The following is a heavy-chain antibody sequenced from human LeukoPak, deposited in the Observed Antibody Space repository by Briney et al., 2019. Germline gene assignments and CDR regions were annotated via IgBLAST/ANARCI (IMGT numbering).Heavy chain of an antibody. J-gene: IGHJ4*02. CDR2: IYYSGST. Sequence: PSETLSLTCTVSGGSISTYYWSWIRQPPGKGLEWIGYIYYSGSTNYNPSLKSRVTISVDTSKNQFSLKLSSVTAADTAVYYCARDNVAGAKLRGATVDYWGQGTLVTVSS. CDR3: ARDNVAGAKLRGATVDY. V-gene: IGHV4-59*01. D-gene: IGHD3-10*01. CDR1: GGSISTYY.